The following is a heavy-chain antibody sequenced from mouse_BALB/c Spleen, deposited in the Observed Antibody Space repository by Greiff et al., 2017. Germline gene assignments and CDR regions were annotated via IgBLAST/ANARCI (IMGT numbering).Heavy chain of an antibody. CDR1: GYTFTSYY. CDR3: ARGARAILSMDY. CDR2: IYPGNVNT. V-gene: IGHV1S56*01. Sequence: QVQLQQSGPELVKPGASVRISCKASGYTFTSYYIHWVKQRPGQGLEWIGWIYPGNVNTKYNEKFKGKATLTADKSSSTAYMQLSSLTSEDSAVYFCARGARAILSMDYWGQGTSVTVSS. D-gene: IGHD3-1*01. J-gene: IGHJ4*01.